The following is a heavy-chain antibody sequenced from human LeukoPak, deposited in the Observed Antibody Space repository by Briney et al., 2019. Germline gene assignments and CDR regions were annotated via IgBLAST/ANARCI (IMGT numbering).Heavy chain of an antibody. V-gene: IGHV4-30-2*01. Sequence: TLSLTCTVSGGSVNSGGYYWSWIRQPPRKGLEWIGYIYHSGSTYYNPSLKSRVTISVDRSKNQFSLKLSSVTAADTAVCYCARVGKQWLDAFDIWGQGTMVTVSS. CDR1: GGSVNSGGYY. CDR2: IYHSGST. CDR3: ARVGKQWLDAFDI. J-gene: IGHJ3*02. D-gene: IGHD6-19*01.